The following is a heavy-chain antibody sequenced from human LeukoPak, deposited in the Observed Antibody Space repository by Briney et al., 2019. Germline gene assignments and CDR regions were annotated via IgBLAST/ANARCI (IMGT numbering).Heavy chain of an antibody. V-gene: IGHV3-11*01. J-gene: IGHJ4*02. CDR2: ISRSGSTK. Sequence: KTGGSLRLSCAASGFTFSDYNMRWIRQAPGKGLEWVSSISRSGSTKYYADSVKGRFTISRDNAKNSLFLQMNSLRAEDTAVYYCAKDLRALRPPFDYWGQGTLVTVSS. CDR3: AKDLRALRPPFDY. CDR1: GFTFSDYN.